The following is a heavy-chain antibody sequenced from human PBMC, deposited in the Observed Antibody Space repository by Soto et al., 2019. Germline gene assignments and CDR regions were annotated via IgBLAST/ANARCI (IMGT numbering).Heavy chain of an antibody. CDR2: ISRSSRNI. J-gene: IGHJ6*02. Sequence: EVQLVESGGGLVKPGGSLTLSCAASGFTFSNYTMNWVRQAPGKVLEWVSSISRSSRNIYYADSVKGRFTISRDNAKNALYLHMNSLRAGDTAVYYCARDLKVAGTNSFYYYGMDVWGQGTTVTVSS. CDR1: GFTFSNYT. D-gene: IGHD6-19*01. CDR3: ARDLKVAGTNSFYYYGMDV. V-gene: IGHV3-21*01.